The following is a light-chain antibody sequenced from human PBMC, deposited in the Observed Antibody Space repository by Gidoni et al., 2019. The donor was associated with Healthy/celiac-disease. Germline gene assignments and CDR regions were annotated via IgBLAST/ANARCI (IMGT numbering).Light chain of an antibody. J-gene: IGKJ2*01. CDR1: QSVSSTY. CDR3: QQYGSSPPYT. V-gene: IGKV3-20*01. CDR2: GAS. Sequence: EIVLTQSPDTLSLSQGERATLSCRASQSVSSTYLAWYQQKPGQAPRLLIYGASSRATGIPDRFSGSGSGTDFTLTISRLEPEDFAVYYCQQYGSSPPYTFGQGTKLEIK.